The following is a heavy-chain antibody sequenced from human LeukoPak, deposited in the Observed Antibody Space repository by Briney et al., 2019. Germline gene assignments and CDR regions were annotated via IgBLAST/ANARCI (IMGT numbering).Heavy chain of an antibody. J-gene: IGHJ3*02. CDR3: ARGSANWGPDAFDI. CDR2: ISRSSSYI. D-gene: IGHD7-27*01. V-gene: IGHV3-21*01. CDR1: GFTFSSHG. Sequence: GRSLRLSCAASGFTFSSHGMHWVRQAPGKGLEWVSSISRSSSYIYYADSVKGRFTISRDNAKNSLFLQMNSLRAEDTAVYYCARGSANWGPDAFDIWGQGTMVTVSS.